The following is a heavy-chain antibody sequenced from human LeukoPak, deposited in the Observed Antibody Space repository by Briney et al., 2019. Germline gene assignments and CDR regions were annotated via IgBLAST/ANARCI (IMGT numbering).Heavy chain of an antibody. D-gene: IGHD3-16*02. Sequence: GGTLRLSCAGSTFTFSSYTMNWVREAPGAGVVWVSSICGSVRYTYYADSLKGRFTESRDNARKSLYLQMNSLRAEDTAVYYCARASDHDWGSYRWNAFDIWGQGTMVTVSS. CDR1: TFTFSSYT. J-gene: IGHJ3*02. CDR2: ICGSVRYT. CDR3: ARASDHDWGSYRWNAFDI. V-gene: IGHV3-21*01.